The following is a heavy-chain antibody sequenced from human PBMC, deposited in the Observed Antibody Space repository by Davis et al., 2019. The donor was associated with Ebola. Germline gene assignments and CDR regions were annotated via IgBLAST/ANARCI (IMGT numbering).Heavy chain of an antibody. Sequence: GESLKISCNASGYIFTKHWIGWVRQVPGKGLEWVAIIYPGNSETKYSPSFQGQVTISADKSINTAYLQWTSLKASDSAMYYCTRQANYYYSGINWFDPWGQGTLVTVSS. CDR2: IYPGNSET. V-gene: IGHV5-51*01. CDR1: GYIFTKHW. CDR3: TRQANYYYSGINWFDP. D-gene: IGHD3-16*01. J-gene: IGHJ5*02.